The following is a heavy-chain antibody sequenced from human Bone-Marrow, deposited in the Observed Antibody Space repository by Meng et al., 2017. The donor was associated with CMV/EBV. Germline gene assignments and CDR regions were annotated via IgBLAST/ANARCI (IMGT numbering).Heavy chain of an antibody. D-gene: IGHD3-3*01. CDR3: ASRYYDFWSGYYSPYGMDV. CDR1: GFTVSSNY. V-gene: IGHV3-66*02. J-gene: IGHJ6*02. CDR2: IYSGGST. Sequence: GGSLRLSCAASGFTVSSNYMSWVRQAPGKGLEWVSVIYSGGSTYYADSVKGRFTISRDNSKNTLYLQMNSLRAEDTAVYYCASRYYDFWSGYYSPYGMDVWGQGTTVTLSS.